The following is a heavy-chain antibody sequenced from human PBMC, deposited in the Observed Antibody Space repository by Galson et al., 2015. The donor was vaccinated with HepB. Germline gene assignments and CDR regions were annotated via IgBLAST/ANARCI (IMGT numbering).Heavy chain of an antibody. CDR2: TYYRSKWYT. V-gene: IGHV6-1*01. CDR1: GDSVSSNSAA. Sequence: CAISGDSVSSNSAAWNWIRQSPSRGLEWLGRTYYRSKWYTDYAVSMKSRVAINPDTSKNQFSLQLNSVTPEDTAVYYCAKVGRGSYTPFDCWGQGTLVTVSS. CDR3: AKVGRGSYTPFDC. D-gene: IGHD1-26*01. J-gene: IGHJ4*02.